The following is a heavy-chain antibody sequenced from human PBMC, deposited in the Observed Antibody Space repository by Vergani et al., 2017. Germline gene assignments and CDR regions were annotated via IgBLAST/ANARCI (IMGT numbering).Heavy chain of an antibody. D-gene: IGHD3-10*01. CDR3: AKQYASGSYKH. Sequence: QVQLQESGPGLVKPSETLSLTCTVSGAAIKDFYWSWFRQPPGKGLEWIGYVYYTGSTTYNPSLKSRVTISVDTSNNQFSLKLTSVTATDTAMYYCAKQYASGSYKHWGQGTLVTVSS. CDR2: VYYTGST. CDR1: GAAIKDFY. J-gene: IGHJ4*02. V-gene: IGHV4-59*08.